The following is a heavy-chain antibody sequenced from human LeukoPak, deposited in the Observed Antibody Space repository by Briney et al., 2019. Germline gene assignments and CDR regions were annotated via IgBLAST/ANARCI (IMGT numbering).Heavy chain of an antibody. CDR1: GFTFSSYW. D-gene: IGHD3-9*01. Sequence: GGSLRLSCAASGFTFSSYWMHWVRQAPGKGLVWVSRISSDGRITSYADSVKGRFTISRDNAKNTLYLQMNSLRAEDTAVYYCANVLRYFDWSAPLDYWGRGTLVTVSS. CDR2: ISSDGRIT. CDR3: ANVLRYFDWSAPLDY. J-gene: IGHJ4*02. V-gene: IGHV3-74*01.